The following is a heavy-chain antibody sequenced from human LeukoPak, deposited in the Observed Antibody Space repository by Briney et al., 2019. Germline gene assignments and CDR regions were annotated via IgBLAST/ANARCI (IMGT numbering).Heavy chain of an antibody. Sequence: PGGSLRLSCAASGFTFSSYAMSWVRQAPGKGLEWVSAITNSGGTTYYADSVKGRFTISRDNAKNTLYLQMNSLRAEDTAVYYCARDVVDITPYWGQGTLVTVSS. CDR1: GFTFSSYA. J-gene: IGHJ4*02. CDR3: ARDVVDITPY. CDR2: ITNSGGTT. V-gene: IGHV3-23*01. D-gene: IGHD3-3*01.